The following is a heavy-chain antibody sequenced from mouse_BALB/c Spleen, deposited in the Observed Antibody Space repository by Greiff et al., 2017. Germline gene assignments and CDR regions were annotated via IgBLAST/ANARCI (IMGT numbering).Heavy chain of an antibody. CDR1: GYTFTDYA. J-gene: IGHJ2*01. CDR3: AREVGLRFDY. CDR2: ISTYYGDA. V-gene: IGHV1S137*01. Sequence: QVHVKQSGAELVRPGVSVKISCKGSGYTFTDYAMHWVKQSHAKSLEWIGVISTYYGDASYNQKFKGKATMTVDKSSSTAYMELARLTSEDSAIYYCAREVGLRFDYWGQGTTLTVSS. D-gene: IGHD2-4*01.